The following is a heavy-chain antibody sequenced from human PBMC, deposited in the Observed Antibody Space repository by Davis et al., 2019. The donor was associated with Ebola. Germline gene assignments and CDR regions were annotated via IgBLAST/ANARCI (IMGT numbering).Heavy chain of an antibody. CDR3: ARSDRSIRTIPGY. V-gene: IGHV3-7*01. D-gene: IGHD1-14*01. CDR2: INPDGGDK. Sequence: GGSLRLSCAASGFTFSSHWMSWVRQAPGKGLEWVANINPDGGDKQYVDSMEGRFTISRDNAKNLLYLQMNSLRVEDTAVYYCARSDRSIRTIPGYWGQGTLVTVSS. CDR1: GFTFSSHW. J-gene: IGHJ4*02.